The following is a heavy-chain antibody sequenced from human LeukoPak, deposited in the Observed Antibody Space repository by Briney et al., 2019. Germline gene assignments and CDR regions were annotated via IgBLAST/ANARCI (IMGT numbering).Heavy chain of an antibody. V-gene: IGHV3-23*01. D-gene: IGHD1-1*01. Sequence: GGSLRLSCAASGFTFNNYGMSWVRQAPGKGLEGVSSISGSGSSTFYADSVKGRFTISRDNSKNTLYLQMNSLRAEDTAVYYCAKHTAGTKALDYWGQGTLVTVSS. CDR3: AKHTAGTKALDY. CDR2: ISGSGSST. J-gene: IGHJ4*02. CDR1: GFTFNNYG.